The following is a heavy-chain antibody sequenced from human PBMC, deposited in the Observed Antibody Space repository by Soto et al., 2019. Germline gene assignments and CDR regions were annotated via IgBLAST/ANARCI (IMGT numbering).Heavy chain of an antibody. CDR2: IIPILGIA. CDR3: ARGVAVAASNWFDP. V-gene: IGHV1-69*02. D-gene: IGHD6-19*01. CDR1: GGTFSSYT. Sequence: QVQLVQSGAEVKKPGSSVKVSCKASGGTFSSYTISWVRQAPGQGLEWMGRIIPILGIANYAQKFQGRVTITADKSTSPAYMELSSLRSEDTAVYYCARGVAVAASNWFDPWGQGTLVTVSS. J-gene: IGHJ5*02.